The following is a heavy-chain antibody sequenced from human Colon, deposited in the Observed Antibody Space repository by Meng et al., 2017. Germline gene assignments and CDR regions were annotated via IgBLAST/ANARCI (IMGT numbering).Heavy chain of an antibody. V-gene: IGHV3-21*06. Sequence: ELQLVESWGGLVKPGGSLRLSCAASGFTFIRYCMNWVRQAPGKGLEWVSSVSSNSYYIYYADSVEGRFTISRDNAKNSLYLQMNSLRAEDTAVYYCARAEYGDLDFDHWGQGTLVTVSS. CDR3: ARAEYGDLDFDH. J-gene: IGHJ4*02. CDR2: VSSNSYYI. D-gene: IGHD4-17*01. CDR1: GFTFIRYC.